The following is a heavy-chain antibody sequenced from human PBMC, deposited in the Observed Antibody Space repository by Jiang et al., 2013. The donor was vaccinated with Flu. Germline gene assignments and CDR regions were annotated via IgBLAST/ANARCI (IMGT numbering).Heavy chain of an antibody. Sequence: PGLVKPSETLSLTCTVSGGSISSYYWSWIRQPPGKGLEWIGYIYYSGSTNYNPSLKSRVTISVDTSKNQFSLKLSSVTAADTAVYYCARSATGGYYNWFDPWGQGTLVTVSS. J-gene: IGHJ5*02. CDR1: GGSISSYY. CDR3: ARSATGGYYNWFDP. CDR2: IYYSGST. V-gene: IGHV4-59*01. D-gene: IGHD3-3*01.